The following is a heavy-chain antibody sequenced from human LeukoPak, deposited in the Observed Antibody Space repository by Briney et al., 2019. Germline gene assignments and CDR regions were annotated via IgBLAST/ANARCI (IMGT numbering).Heavy chain of an antibody. J-gene: IGHJ4*02. D-gene: IGHD3-22*01. CDR1: GGSFRGYY. Sequence: SETLSLTCAEYGGSFRGYYWRWIRQPPGKGLGRIGEINHSGSTNYNPSLKSRVTISVDTSKNQLSLKLSSVTAADTAVYYCARKWYYDSRVDYWGQGTLVTVSS. CDR2: INHSGST. CDR3: ARKWYYDSRVDY. V-gene: IGHV4-34*01.